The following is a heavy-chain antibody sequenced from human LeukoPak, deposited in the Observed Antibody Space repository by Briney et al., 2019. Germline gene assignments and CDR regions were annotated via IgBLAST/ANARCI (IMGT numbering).Heavy chain of an antibody. D-gene: IGHD5-18*01. J-gene: IGHJ4*02. V-gene: IGHV4-39*01. CDR3: ATPQGGYSYGRPYYFDY. CDR2: ICYSGST. Sequence: SETLSLTCTVSGGSISSSSYYWGWIRQPPGKGLEWIGSICYSGSTYYKPSLKSRVTISVDTSKNQFSLKLSSVTAADTAVYYCATPQGGYSYGRPYYFDYWGQGTLVTVSS. CDR1: GGSISSSSYY.